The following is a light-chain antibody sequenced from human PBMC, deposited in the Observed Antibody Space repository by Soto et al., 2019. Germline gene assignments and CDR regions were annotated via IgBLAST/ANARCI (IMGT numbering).Light chain of an antibody. CDR3: QQYYSYPPLT. V-gene: IGKV1-8*01. CDR2: AAS. CDR1: QGISSY. Sequence: AIRMTQSPSSLSPSTGDRVTITCRASQGISSYLAWYQQKPGKAPKLLIYAASTLQSGVPSRISGSGSGTDFTLTISCLQSEDFATDYCQQYYSYPPLTFGGGTKVEIK. J-gene: IGKJ4*01.